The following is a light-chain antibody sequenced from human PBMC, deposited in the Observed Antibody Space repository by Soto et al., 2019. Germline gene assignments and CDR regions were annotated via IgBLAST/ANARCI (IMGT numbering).Light chain of an antibody. CDR2: DDN. Sequence: QAVVTQPPSVSAAPGQKVTISCSGSSSNIGGNSVSWYQQLPGTAPKLLIYDDNKRPSGIPDRFSGSKSGTSATLGITGFHTGDEADYYCGSWDSSLSAYVFGTGTKLTVL. CDR1: SSNIGGNS. J-gene: IGLJ1*01. V-gene: IGLV1-51*01. CDR3: GSWDSSLSAYV.